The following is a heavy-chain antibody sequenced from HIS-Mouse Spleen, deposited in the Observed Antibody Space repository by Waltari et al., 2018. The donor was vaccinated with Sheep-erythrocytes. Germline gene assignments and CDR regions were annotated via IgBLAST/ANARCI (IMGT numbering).Heavy chain of an antibody. CDR1: GYSFTSYW. CDR3: TDAFDI. J-gene: IGHJ3*02. D-gene: IGHD3-3*01. Sequence: EVQLVQSGAEVKKPGESLKISCKGSGYSFTSYWIGWVRQMPGKGLEWMGIIYPGDSDTSYSPSFQGQVTISADKSISTAMYYCARGPVLRFLEWLPTDAFDIWGQGTMVTVSS. CDR2: IYPGDSDT. V-gene: IGHV5-51*03.